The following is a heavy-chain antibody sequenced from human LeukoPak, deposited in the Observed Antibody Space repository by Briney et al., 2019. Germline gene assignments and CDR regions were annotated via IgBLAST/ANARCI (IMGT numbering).Heavy chain of an antibody. V-gene: IGHV3-23*01. CDR3: AKPDGKVVAVPMDV. Sequence: GGSLRLSCAASGFTFSSYAMNWVRQAPGKGLEWVSSIIGRGTSAYYADSVKGRFTISRDNSKNTLFLQMNRLRAADTAVYYCAKPDGKVVAVPMDVWGQGTTVTVSS. CDR2: IIGRGTSA. D-gene: IGHD2-15*01. J-gene: IGHJ6*02. CDR1: GFTFSSYA.